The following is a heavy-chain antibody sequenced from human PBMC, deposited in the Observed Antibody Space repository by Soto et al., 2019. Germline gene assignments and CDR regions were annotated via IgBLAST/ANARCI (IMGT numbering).Heavy chain of an antibody. CDR2: IKVDSGYT. V-gene: IGHV1-18*04. Sequence: QLQLVQSAAEVKKPGASVRVSCKAYGYPFIKYGISWIRQAPEQGLEWMGWIKVDSGYTNYAQKFQGRVTMTADTSSDTAFIDLRRLRLDDTAVYFCANSYETGFDPWGQGTLVSVSS. D-gene: IGHD5-12*01. CDR1: GYPFIKYG. CDR3: ANSYETGFDP. J-gene: IGHJ5*02.